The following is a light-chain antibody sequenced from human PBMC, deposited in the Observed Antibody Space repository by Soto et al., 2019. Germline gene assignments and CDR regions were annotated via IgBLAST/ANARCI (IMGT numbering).Light chain of an antibody. CDR1: SSDVGGSNF. Sequence: QSALTQPASVSGSPGQSITISCTGTSSDVGGSNFVSWYQQHPGKAPKLMIYDISNRPSGVSSRFSASRSGNTASLTISGLQAEDEADYYCSSYTSSSTVVFGGGTKLTVL. CDR2: DIS. CDR3: SSYTSSSTVV. V-gene: IGLV2-14*03. J-gene: IGLJ3*02.